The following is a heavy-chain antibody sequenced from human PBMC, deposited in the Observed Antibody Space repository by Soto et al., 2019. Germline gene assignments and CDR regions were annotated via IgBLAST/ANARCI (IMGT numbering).Heavy chain of an antibody. Sequence: QVQLVQSGAEVKKPGASVKVSCKASGYTFTSYAMHWVRQAPGQRLEWMGWINAGNGNTKYSQKFQGRVTITRDTSASTAYMGLSSLRSEDTAVYYCARAGYYYDSSGYPPGADAFDIWGQGTMVTVSS. CDR3: ARAGYYYDSSGYPPGADAFDI. D-gene: IGHD3-22*01. CDR1: GYTFTSYA. J-gene: IGHJ3*02. V-gene: IGHV1-3*01. CDR2: INAGNGNT.